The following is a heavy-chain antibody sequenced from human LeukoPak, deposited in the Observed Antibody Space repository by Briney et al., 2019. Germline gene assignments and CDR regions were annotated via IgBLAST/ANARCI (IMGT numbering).Heavy chain of an antibody. V-gene: IGHV3-7*01. J-gene: IGHJ4*02. CDR3: ARGPHYDSSGYSIFDY. CDR1: GFTFSSYW. D-gene: IGHD3-22*01. Sequence: PGGSLRLSCAASGFTFSSYWMSWVRQAPGKGLEWVANIKQDGSEKYYVDSVKGRFTISRDNAKNSLYLQMNSLRAEDTAVYYCARGPHYDSSGYSIFDYWGQGTLVTVSS. CDR2: IKQDGSEK.